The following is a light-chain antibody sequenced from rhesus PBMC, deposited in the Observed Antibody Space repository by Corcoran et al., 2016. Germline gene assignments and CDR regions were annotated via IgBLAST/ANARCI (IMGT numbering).Light chain of an antibody. V-gene: IGKV1-28*03. Sequence: DLQMTQSPSSLSASVGDTVTIPCRSSQGISSNLNWIQLTQGKALKLLLYDASSLESGVPSRFSGSGSGTDFTLTISSLQPEDFAVYYCLQHNSYPFSFGQGTKVEIK. CDR3: LQHNSYPFS. CDR2: DAS. CDR1: QGISSN. J-gene: IGKJ2*01.